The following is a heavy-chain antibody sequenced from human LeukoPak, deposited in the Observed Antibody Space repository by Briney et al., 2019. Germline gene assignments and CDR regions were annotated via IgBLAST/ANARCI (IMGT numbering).Heavy chain of an antibody. CDR3: ARGRLMGGMDV. V-gene: IGHV6-1*01. D-gene: IGHD1-26*01. CDR2: TYYRSKWYN. Sequence: SQTLSLTCALSGDSVSSNSAAWNWLRQSPSRGLEWLGRTYYRSKWYNDYAVSVKSQVTINPDTSKNQFSLQLNSVTPEDTAVYYCARGRLMGGMDVWGQGTTVTVSS. J-gene: IGHJ6*02. CDR1: GDSVSSNSAA.